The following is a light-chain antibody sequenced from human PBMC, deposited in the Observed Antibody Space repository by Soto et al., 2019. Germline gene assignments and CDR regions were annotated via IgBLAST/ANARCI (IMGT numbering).Light chain of an antibody. CDR2: GVS. CDR3: SSYTRTNTLI. CDR1: SSDVGDYNY. J-gene: IGLJ2*01. Sequence: QSALTQPASVSGSPGQSITISCTGASSDVGDYNYVSWYQQHPDKAPKLIIYGVSDRPSGISHRFSGSKSGNTASLTISGLQAEDEADYYCSSYTRTNTLIFGGGTKLTVL. V-gene: IGLV2-14*03.